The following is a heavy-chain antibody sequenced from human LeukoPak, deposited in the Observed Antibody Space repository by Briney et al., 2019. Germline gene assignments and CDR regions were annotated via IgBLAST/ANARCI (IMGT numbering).Heavy chain of an antibody. CDR1: GFTFNSYT. D-gene: IGHD5-12*01. Sequence: GGSLRLSCAASGFTFNSYTIHWVRQAPGKGLEWVAVISFDGNNKFYTDSVKGRFTISRDNSKNTLYLQMNSLRPEDTALYYCATNGGGDSGYGNFDYWGQGTLVTVSS. CDR2: ISFDGNNK. J-gene: IGHJ4*02. CDR3: ATNGGGDSGYGNFDY. V-gene: IGHV3-30*04.